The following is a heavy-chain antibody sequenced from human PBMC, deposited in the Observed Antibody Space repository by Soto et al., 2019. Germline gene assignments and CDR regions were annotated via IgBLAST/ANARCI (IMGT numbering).Heavy chain of an antibody. Sequence: VQLVESGGGLVQPGRSLRLSCAASGFTFDDYSMHWVRQAPGKGLEWVSGISWNSGTIGYADSVKGRFTISRDNAKNSLYLQMNSLRAEDTALYYCAKDMLDGSLAVYGLDVWGQGTTVTVSS. CDR2: ISWNSGTI. CDR3: AKDMLDGSLAVYGLDV. V-gene: IGHV3-9*01. D-gene: IGHD6-6*01. CDR1: GFTFDDYS. J-gene: IGHJ6*02.